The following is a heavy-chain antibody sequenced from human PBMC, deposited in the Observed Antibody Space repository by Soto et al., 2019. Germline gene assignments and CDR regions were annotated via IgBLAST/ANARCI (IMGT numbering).Heavy chain of an antibody. J-gene: IGHJ4*02. CDR2: ISYDGSNK. V-gene: IGHV3-30-3*01. D-gene: IGHD3-10*01. Sequence: LRLSCAASGFTFSSYAIHWVRQAPGKGLEWVAVISYDGSNKYYADSVKGRFTISRDNSKNTLYLQMNSLRAEDTAVYYCRNPLIWFGELPGPVDDWGQGTLVTVSS. CDR3: RNPLIWFGELPGPVDD. CDR1: GFTFSSYA.